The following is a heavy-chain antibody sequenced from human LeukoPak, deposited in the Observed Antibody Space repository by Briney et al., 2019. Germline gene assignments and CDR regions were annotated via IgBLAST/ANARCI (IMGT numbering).Heavy chain of an antibody. CDR3: AKDLYYDSSGYYQPFDD. CDR2: ISGSGGST. D-gene: IGHD3-22*01. CDR1: GFTFSSYG. Sequence: GGSLRLSCAASGFTFSSYGMSWVRQAPGKGLEWVSAISGSGGSTYYADSVKGRFTIARDKSKKTLYLQLNSLIAKDTAVYYCAKDLYYDSSGYYQPFDDWGQGTLVTVSS. V-gene: IGHV3-23*01. J-gene: IGHJ4*02.